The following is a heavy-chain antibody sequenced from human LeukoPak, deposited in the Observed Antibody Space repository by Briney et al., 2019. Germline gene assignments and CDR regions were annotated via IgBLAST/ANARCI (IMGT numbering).Heavy chain of an antibody. Sequence: GGSLRLSCAPSGFAFYSYAMSWVRQAPGKGLEWVSAISGSVVNTYYADSVKGRFTISRDNSKNTLYLQMNSLRAEDTAVYYCARGSHLVYGGNSGSDYWGQGTLVTVSS. CDR1: GFAFYSYA. V-gene: IGHV3-23*01. CDR3: ARGSHLVYGGNSGSDY. J-gene: IGHJ4*02. CDR2: ISGSVVNT. D-gene: IGHD4-23*01.